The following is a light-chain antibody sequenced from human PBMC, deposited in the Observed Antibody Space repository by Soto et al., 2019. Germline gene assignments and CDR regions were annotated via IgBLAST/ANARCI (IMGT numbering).Light chain of an antibody. J-gene: IGLJ1*01. CDR3: SSYTSGSTPYV. CDR2: DVT. CDR1: SSDVGASDY. Sequence: QSALTHPASVSGSPGQTITISCTGNSSDVGASDYVSWYPQYPGKAPKLLIYDVTDRPSGVSDRFFGSKSGNTASLAISGLQAEDEADYYCSSYTSGSTPYVFGTGTKVTVL. V-gene: IGLV2-14*03.